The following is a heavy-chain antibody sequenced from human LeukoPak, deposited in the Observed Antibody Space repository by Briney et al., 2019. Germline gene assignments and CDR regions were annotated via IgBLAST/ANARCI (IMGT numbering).Heavy chain of an antibody. Sequence: HGESLKISCKGSGYTFPSYWIAWVRQMPGKGLEWMGVIYVGGSDTRYSPPFQGQVTISADKSISTAYLQWGSLKASDTAMYYCARLGYCSGGTCYKSYFDYWGQGTLVTVSS. CDR1: GYTFPSYW. V-gene: IGHV5-51*01. J-gene: IGHJ4*02. CDR2: IYVGGSDT. D-gene: IGHD2-15*01. CDR3: ARLGYCSGGTCYKSYFDY.